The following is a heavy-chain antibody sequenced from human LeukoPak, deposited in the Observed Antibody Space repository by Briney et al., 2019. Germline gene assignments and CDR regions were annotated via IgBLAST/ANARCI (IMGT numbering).Heavy chain of an antibody. D-gene: IGHD6-19*01. CDR2: ISYDGSSE. V-gene: IGHV3-30*19. Sequence: PGGSLRLSCAASGFTFSNYGMHWVRQAPGKGLQWVAVISYDGSSEYYADSVKGRFIISRDNSKNTLYLQVNSLRAEDTAVYYCAKDSDIAVAGTDDAFDLWGQGTMVTVSS. CDR3: AKDSDIAVAGTDDAFDL. CDR1: GFTFSNYG. J-gene: IGHJ3*01.